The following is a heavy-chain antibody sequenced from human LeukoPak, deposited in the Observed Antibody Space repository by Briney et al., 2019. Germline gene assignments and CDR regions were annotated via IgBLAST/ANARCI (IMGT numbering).Heavy chain of an antibody. CDR1: GFTLSSYA. CDR3: AKDPRKSTMVRGVILFDP. CDR2: ISGSGGST. J-gene: IGHJ5*02. Sequence: TGGSLRLSCAASGFTLSSYAMSWVRQAPGKGLEWVSAISGSGGSTYYADSVKGRFTISRDNSKNTLFLQMNSLRAEDTAVYYCAKDPRKSTMVRGVILFDPWGQGTLVTVSS. V-gene: IGHV3-23*01. D-gene: IGHD3-10*01.